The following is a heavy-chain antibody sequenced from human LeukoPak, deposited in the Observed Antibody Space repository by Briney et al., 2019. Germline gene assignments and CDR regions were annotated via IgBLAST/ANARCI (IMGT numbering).Heavy chain of an antibody. CDR3: ASSSWSRSNWFDP. CDR2: IYSGGTT. Sequence: PGGSLRLSCAASGFTVSSNSMTWVRQAPGKGLEWVSVIYSGGTTYYADSVKGRFTISRGNSKNTLYLQMNSLRLEDTAVYYCASSSWSRSNWFDPWGQGTLVTVSS. V-gene: IGHV3-66*02. CDR1: GFTVSSNS. D-gene: IGHD6-13*01. J-gene: IGHJ5*02.